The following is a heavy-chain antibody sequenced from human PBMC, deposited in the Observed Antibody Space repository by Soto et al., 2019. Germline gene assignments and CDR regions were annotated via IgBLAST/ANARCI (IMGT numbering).Heavy chain of an antibody. J-gene: IGHJ6*02. Sequence: EVQLLESGGGLVQPGGSLRLSCAASGFTFSSYAMSWVRQAPGKGLEWVSAISGSGGSTYYADSVKGRFTISRDNSKNTLYLPMHSLRAEDTAVYYWDGSPVDYSSGMDFWGQGTTVTVSS. CDR1: GFTFSSYA. CDR3: DGSPVDYSSGMDF. CDR2: ISGSGGST. V-gene: IGHV3-23*01.